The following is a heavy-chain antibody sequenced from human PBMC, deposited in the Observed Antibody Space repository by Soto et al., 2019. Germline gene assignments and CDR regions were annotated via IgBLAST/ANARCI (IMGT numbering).Heavy chain of an antibody. CDR1: GGTRSSSGSC. CDR3: ARFSTLGKDYGVDV. Sequence: MLCVSCSVAGGTRSSSGSCWSLIRQAPGKGLEWIGYINSSGRTYYKPSLKSRVSISIDTSTNQFSLRLTSVTVADTAVYFCARFSTLGKDYGVDVWGQGTTVTVSS. CDR2: INSSGRT. V-gene: IGHV4-30-4*08. J-gene: IGHJ6*02. D-gene: IGHD2-2*01.